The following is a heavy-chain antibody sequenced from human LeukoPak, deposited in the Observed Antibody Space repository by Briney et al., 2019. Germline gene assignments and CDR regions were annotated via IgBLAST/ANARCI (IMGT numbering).Heavy chain of an antibody. V-gene: IGHV3-53*01. CDR1: GFTVSSNS. CDR2: IYSDNT. Sequence: GGSLRLSCTVSGFTVSSNSMSWVRQAPGKGLEWVSFIYSDNTHYSDSVKGRFTISRDNSKNTLYLQMNSLRAEDTAVYYCAKVIRGYSYDLYFDYWGQGTLVTVSS. D-gene: IGHD5-18*01. CDR3: AKVIRGYSYDLYFDY. J-gene: IGHJ4*02.